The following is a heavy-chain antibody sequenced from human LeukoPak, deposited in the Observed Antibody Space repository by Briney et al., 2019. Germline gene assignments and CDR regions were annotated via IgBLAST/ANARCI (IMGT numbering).Heavy chain of an antibody. V-gene: IGHV3-66*02. CDR3: ARASSPGWLALDY. J-gene: IGHJ4*02. D-gene: IGHD6-19*01. Sequence: GGSLRLSCAASGFTVSSNYMSWVRQAAGKGLEWVSVIYSGGSTYYSDSVKGRFTISRDNSKNTLYLQMNSLRAEDTAVYYCARASSPGWLALDYWGQGTLVTVSS. CDR1: GFTVSSNY. CDR2: IYSGGST.